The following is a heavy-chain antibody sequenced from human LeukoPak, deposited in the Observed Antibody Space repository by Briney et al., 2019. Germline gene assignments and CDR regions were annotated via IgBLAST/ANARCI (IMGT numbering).Heavy chain of an antibody. D-gene: IGHD6-19*01. CDR1: GFTFSSYA. V-gene: IGHV3-23*01. CDR3: AKNPSSGWYVLYFDY. Sequence: GGSLRLSCAASGFTFSSYAMSWVRQAPGKGLEWVSAISGSGGSTYYADSVKGRFTISRDNSKNTLYLQMNSLRAEDTAVYYCAKNPSSGWYVLYFDYWGQGTLVTVSS. CDR2: ISGSGGST. J-gene: IGHJ4*02.